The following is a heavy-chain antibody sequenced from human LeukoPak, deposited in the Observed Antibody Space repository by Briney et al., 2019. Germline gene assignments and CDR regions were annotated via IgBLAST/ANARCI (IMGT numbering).Heavy chain of an antibody. CDR3: ARTKVHSYYYYGMDV. V-gene: IGHV1-69*04. CDR2: IIPILGIA. J-gene: IGHJ6*02. Sequence: ASVKVSCKASGGTFSVYAISWVRQAPGQGLEWMGRIIPILGIANYAQKFQGRVTITADKSTSTAYMELSSLRSEDTAVYYCARTKVHSYYYYGMDVWGQGTTVTVSS. CDR1: GGTFSVYA. D-gene: IGHD3-10*01.